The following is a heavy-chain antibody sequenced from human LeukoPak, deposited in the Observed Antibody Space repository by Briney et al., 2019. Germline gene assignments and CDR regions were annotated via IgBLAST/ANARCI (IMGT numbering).Heavy chain of an antibody. V-gene: IGHV3-30*18. D-gene: IGHD6-19*01. CDR1: GFTFSSYS. CDR3: AKDRAGYSSGWYVADYGMDV. Sequence: GGSLRLSCAASGFTFSSYSMQWVRQAQGKGLEWVAVISYDGSNKYYADSVKGRFTISRDNSKNTLYLQMNSLRAEDTAVYYCAKDRAGYSSGWYVADYGMDVWGQGTTVTVSS. CDR2: ISYDGSNK. J-gene: IGHJ6*02.